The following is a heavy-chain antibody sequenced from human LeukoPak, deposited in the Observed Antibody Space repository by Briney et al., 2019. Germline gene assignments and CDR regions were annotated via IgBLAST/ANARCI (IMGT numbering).Heavy chain of an antibody. Sequence: PSGTLSLTCAVSGGSISSSNWWSWVRQPPGKGLEWIGEIYHSGCTNNNPSLKSRVTISVDKSKNQFSLKLSSVTAADTAVYYCARAHDYGGNSNFDYWGQGTLVTVSS. J-gene: IGHJ4*02. D-gene: IGHD4-23*01. CDR3: ARAHDYGGNSNFDY. V-gene: IGHV4-4*02. CDR1: GGSISSSNW. CDR2: IYHSGCT.